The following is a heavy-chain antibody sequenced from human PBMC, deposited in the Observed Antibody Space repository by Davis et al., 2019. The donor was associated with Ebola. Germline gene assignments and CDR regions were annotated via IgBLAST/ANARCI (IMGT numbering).Heavy chain of an antibody. D-gene: IGHD3-9*01. CDR1: GFTFSSYG. V-gene: IGHV3-30*03. J-gene: IGHJ6*02. CDR2: ISYDGSNK. CDR3: ARGYDILTGPGGYYGMDV. Sequence: GESLKISCAASGFTFSSYGMHWVRQAPGKGLEWVAVISYDGSNKYYADSVKGRFTISRDNSKNTLYLQMNSLRSDDTAVYYCARGYDILTGPGGYYGMDVWGQGTTVTVSS.